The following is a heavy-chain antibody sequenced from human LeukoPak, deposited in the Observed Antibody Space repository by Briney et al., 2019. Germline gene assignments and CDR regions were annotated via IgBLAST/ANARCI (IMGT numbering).Heavy chain of an antibody. CDR3: ARGSGSYYFDY. J-gene: IGHJ4*02. V-gene: IGHV4-59*01. D-gene: IGHD6-19*01. CDR1: GGSISSYY. CDR2: IYYSGST. Sequence: SETLSLTCTVSGGSISSYYWSWIRQPPGKGLEWIGYIYYSGSTNYSPSLKSRVTISVDTSKNQFSLKLSSVTAADTAVYYCARGSGSYYFDYWGQGTLVTVSS.